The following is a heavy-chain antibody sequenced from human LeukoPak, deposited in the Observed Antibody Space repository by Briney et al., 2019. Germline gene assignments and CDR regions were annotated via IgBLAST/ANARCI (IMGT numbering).Heavy chain of an antibody. V-gene: IGHV4-59*01. CDR2: IYYSGST. CDR3: ARDRTGSY. D-gene: IGHD1-14*01. Sequence: SETLSLTCTVSGVSISSYYWSWIRQPPGKGLEWIGYIYYSGSTNYNPSLKSRVTISVDTSKNQFSLKLSSVTAADTAVYYCARDRTGSYWGQGTLVAVSS. J-gene: IGHJ4*02. CDR1: GVSISSYY.